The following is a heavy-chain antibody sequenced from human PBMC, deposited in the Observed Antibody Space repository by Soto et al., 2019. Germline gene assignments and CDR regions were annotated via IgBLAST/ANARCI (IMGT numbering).Heavy chain of an antibody. Sequence: EVQLLDSGGDLVQPGGSLRLSCAASGFTFAIYAMSWVRQAPGKGLEWVSSISHTGGSTYYADSVKGRFTISRDNARNTLYLQVNSLRADDTAVYYCAKDRRVRGVIPDFDYWGQGTLVTVSS. D-gene: IGHD3-10*01. CDR3: AKDRRVRGVIPDFDY. V-gene: IGHV3-23*01. J-gene: IGHJ4*02. CDR2: ISHTGGST. CDR1: GFTFAIYA.